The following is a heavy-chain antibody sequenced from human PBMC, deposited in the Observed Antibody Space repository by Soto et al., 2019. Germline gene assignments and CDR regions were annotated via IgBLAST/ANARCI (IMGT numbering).Heavy chain of an antibody. CDR1: GYIFIDYW. J-gene: IGHJ4*02. D-gene: IGHD2-15*01. V-gene: IGHV5-51*01. CDR3: ARPPLPGYSIHFNS. CDR2: VYPRDTDT. Sequence: GESLKISCKASGYIFIDYWIGWVRQMPGKGLEWMGIVYPRDTDTRYSPSFQGQVTISADRSTGTAFLQWRSLKASDTALYYCARPPLPGYSIHFNSWGQGTLVTVSS.